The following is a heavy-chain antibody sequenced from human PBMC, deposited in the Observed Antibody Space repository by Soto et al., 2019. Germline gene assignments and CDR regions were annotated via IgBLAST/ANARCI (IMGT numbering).Heavy chain of an antibody. J-gene: IGHJ3*01. CDR3: ARDDGQSRNIFDV. V-gene: IGHV1-2*02. CDR2: INPNSGGT. Sequence: QVQLVQSGAEVKKPGASVKVSCKASAYTFTDYYVHWVRQSPGQGLEWLGWINPNSGGTTYAEKFQGRVTRTSDTSINIVYMELSSLRSDDTAVYYCARDDGQSRNIFDVWGQGTMVTVSS. CDR1: AYTFTDYY.